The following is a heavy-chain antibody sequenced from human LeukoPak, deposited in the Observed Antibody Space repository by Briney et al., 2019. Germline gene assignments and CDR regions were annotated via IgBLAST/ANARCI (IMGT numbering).Heavy chain of an antibody. CDR1: GGSISSGGYY. Sequence: TSETLSLTCTVSGGSISSGGYYWSWIRQPAGKGLEWIGRIYTSGSTNYNPSLKSRVTISVDTSKNQFSQKLSSVTAADTAVYYCAREERLVYYGSVCYFDYWGQGTLVTVSS. D-gene: IGHD3-10*01. V-gene: IGHV4-61*02. J-gene: IGHJ4*02. CDR3: AREERLVYYGSVCYFDY. CDR2: IYTSGST.